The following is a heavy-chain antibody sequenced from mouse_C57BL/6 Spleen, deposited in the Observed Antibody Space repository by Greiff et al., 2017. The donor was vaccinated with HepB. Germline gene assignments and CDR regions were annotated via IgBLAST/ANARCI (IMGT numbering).Heavy chain of an antibody. Sequence: VQLQQSGPELVKPGASVKISCKASGYSFTGYYMNWVKQSPEKSLEWIGEINPSTGGTTYNQKFKAKATLTVDKSSSTAYMQLKSLTSEDSAVYYCAREGGTYDYDEAWFAYWGQGTLVTVSA. V-gene: IGHV1-42*01. D-gene: IGHD2-4*01. CDR2: INPSTGGT. CDR1: GYSFTGYY. J-gene: IGHJ3*01. CDR3: AREGGTYDYDEAWFAY.